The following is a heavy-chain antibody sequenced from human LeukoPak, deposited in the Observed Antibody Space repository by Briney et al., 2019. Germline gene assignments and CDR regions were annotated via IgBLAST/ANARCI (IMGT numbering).Heavy chain of an antibody. D-gene: IGHD6-19*01. CDR3: AREGLSSGLDY. Sequence: GGSMRLSCAACGFTVSSNYMSWVRQAPGKGLEWVSFIYSAGSTYYADSVKGRFTISRDNSKNTLYLQMNSLRAEDTAVYYCAREGLSSGLDYWGQGTLVTVSS. J-gene: IGHJ4*02. CDR2: IYSAGST. CDR1: GFTVSSNY. V-gene: IGHV3-53*01.